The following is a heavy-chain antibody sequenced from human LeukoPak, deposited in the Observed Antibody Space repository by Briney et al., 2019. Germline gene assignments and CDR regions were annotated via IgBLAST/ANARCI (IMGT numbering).Heavy chain of an antibody. CDR2: ISNDGSNK. V-gene: IGHV3-30*18. Sequence: PGGSLRLSCAASGFTFSSYGMQWFRQAPDKGLEWVAAISNDGSNKYYADSVKGRFTISRDNPKNTLYLQMNSLRAEDTAVYYYAKVDIVATIDAGRLVDYWGQGTLVTVSS. CDR3: AKVDIVATIDAGRLVDY. D-gene: IGHD5-12*01. J-gene: IGHJ4*02. CDR1: GFTFSSYG.